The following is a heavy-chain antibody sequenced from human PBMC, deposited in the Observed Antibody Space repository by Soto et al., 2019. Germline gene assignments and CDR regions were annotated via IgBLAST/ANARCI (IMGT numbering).Heavy chain of an antibody. Sequence: GGSLRLSCEASGFTFDDYAMHWVRRAPGKGLEWVSGISWNSGSIGYVDSVKGRFTISRDNAKNSLFLQMNSLRAEDTALYYCAKTRAIGDPGYYYMDVWGKGTTVTVSS. CDR3: AKTRAIGDPGYYYMDV. D-gene: IGHD3-10*01. CDR2: ISWNSGSI. J-gene: IGHJ6*03. CDR1: GFTFDDYA. V-gene: IGHV3-9*01.